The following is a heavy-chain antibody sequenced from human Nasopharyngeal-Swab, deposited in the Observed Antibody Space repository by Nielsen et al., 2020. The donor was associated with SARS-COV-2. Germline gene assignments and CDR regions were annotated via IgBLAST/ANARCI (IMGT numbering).Heavy chain of an antibody. D-gene: IGHD3-10*01. V-gene: IGHV3-33*01. CDR2: IWYDGSNK. J-gene: IGHJ1*01. Sequence: WIRQPPGKGLEWVAVIWYDGSNKYYADSVKGRFTISRDNSKNTLYLQMNSLKTEDTAVYYCTTDRSLLWFGELWGEYFQHWGQGTLVTVSS. CDR3: TTDRSLLWFGELWGEYFQH.